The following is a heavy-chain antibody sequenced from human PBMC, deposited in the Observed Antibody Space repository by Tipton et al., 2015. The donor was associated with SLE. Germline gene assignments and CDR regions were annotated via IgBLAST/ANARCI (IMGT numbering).Heavy chain of an antibody. J-gene: IGHJ4*02. D-gene: IGHD2-2*01. Sequence: TLSLTCTVSGGSMSSDIYYWGWIRQSPGKGLEWIGSVSYIGRTTYTPSLNSRVTVSMDTSKNQFSLKLSSVTAADPAVYFCAREWEGRVPALYYFDYWGQGTMVTVSS. CDR1: GGSMSSDIYY. CDR3: AREWEGRVPALYYFDY. CDR2: VSYIGRT. V-gene: IGHV4-39*02.